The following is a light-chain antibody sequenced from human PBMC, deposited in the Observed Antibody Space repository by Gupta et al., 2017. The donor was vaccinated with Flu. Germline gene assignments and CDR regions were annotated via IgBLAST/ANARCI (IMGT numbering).Light chain of an antibody. CDR2: NTN. V-gene: IGLV8-61*01. CDR3: VQFAGSGVWV. CDR1: AGAVSPSQY. Sequence: SAGAVSPSQYPGWYQQTPGHPPRTLIYNTNTRSSGVPDRFSGSIFGKTAVLTITGAQAEDEADYCCVQFAGSGVWVFGGGTKLSVL. J-gene: IGLJ3*02.